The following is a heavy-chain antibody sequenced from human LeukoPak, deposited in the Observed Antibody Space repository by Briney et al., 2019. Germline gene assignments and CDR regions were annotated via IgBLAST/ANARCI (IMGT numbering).Heavy chain of an antibody. J-gene: IGHJ3*02. CDR3: AKDVPSIDILTFGVDAFDI. Sequence: QPGGSLRLSCAASGFTFSSYAMSWVRQAPGKGLGWVSAISGSGGSTYYADSVKGRFTISRDNSKNTLYLQMNSLRAEDTAVYYCAKDVPSIDILTFGVDAFDIWGQGTMVTVSS. CDR2: ISGSGGST. D-gene: IGHD3-3*01. V-gene: IGHV3-23*01. CDR1: GFTFSSYA.